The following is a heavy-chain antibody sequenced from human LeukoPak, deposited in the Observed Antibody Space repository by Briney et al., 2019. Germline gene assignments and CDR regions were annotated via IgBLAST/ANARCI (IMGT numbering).Heavy chain of an antibody. CDR2: ISGSGGST. V-gene: IGHV3-23*01. D-gene: IGHD6-13*01. Sequence: GGSLRLSCAASGFTLSSYAMSWVRQAPGKGLEWVSAISGSGGSTYYADSVKGRFTISRDNSKNTLYLQMNSLRAEDTAVYYCAKGYSSSWYVRAFDIWGQGTMVTVSS. J-gene: IGHJ3*02. CDR3: AKGYSSSWYVRAFDI. CDR1: GFTLSSYA.